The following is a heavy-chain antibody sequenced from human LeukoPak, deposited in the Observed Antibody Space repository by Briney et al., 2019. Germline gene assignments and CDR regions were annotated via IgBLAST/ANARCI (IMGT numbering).Heavy chain of an antibody. V-gene: IGHV4-59*01. CDR1: GGSISSYY. CDR3: ARDPYGDYFFDY. CDR2: IYYSGST. D-gene: IGHD4-17*01. Sequence: SETLSLTCAVSGGSISSYYWSWIRKPPGKGLEWIGYIYYSGSTNYNPSLKSRVTISVDTSKNQFSLKLSSVTAADTAAYYCARDPYGDYFFDYWGQGTLVTVSS. J-gene: IGHJ4*02.